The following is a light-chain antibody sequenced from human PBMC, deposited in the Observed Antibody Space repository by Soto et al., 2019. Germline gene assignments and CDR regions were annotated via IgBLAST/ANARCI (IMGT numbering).Light chain of an antibody. CDR3: AVWDSSRTSVA. CDR2: RND. CDR1: NSNIGRNY. J-gene: IGLJ2*01. V-gene: IGLV1-47*01. Sequence: QTVVTQTPSASGTPGQTVTISCSGSNSNIGRNYVYWYQQVPGTAPKLLMYRNDVRPSGVPDRFSGSKSGTSASLAISGLRSEDEGDYYCAVWDSSRTSVAFGGGTKLTVL.